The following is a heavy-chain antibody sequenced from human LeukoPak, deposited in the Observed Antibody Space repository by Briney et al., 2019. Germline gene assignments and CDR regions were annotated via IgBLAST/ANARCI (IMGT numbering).Heavy chain of an antibody. CDR1: GFTFSSYT. V-gene: IGHV3-48*04. J-gene: IGHJ5*02. Sequence: GGSLRLSCAASGFTFSSYTIHWVRQAPGKGLEWISYISSGSGTIYYADSVKDRFTISRDNAKNSLYLQMTSLRAEDTAVYYCARHQPDDYSGYHWGQGTLVTVSS. CDR3: ARHQPDDYSGYH. CDR2: ISSGSGTI. D-gene: IGHD3-22*01.